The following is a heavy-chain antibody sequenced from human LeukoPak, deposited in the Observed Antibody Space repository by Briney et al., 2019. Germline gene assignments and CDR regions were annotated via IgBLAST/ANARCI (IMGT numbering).Heavy chain of an antibody. CDR2: ISYDGSNK. Sequence: GGSLRLSCAASGFTFSNYGMHWVRQAPGKGLEWVAAISYDGSNKYYTDSVKGRFTISRDNSKNTLYLQMNSLRAEDTAVYYCAKDRTAGYDGLVDYWGQGTLVTVSS. CDR1: GFTFSNYG. J-gene: IGHJ4*02. D-gene: IGHD5-12*01. CDR3: AKDRTAGYDGLVDY. V-gene: IGHV3-30*18.